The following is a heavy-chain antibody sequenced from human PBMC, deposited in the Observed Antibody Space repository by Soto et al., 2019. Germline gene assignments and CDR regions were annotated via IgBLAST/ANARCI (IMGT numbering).Heavy chain of an antibody. CDR2: IIPVFGIP. V-gene: IGHV1-69*01. D-gene: IGHD3-10*01. J-gene: IGHJ4*01. Sequence: QVQLVQSGAEVKKPGSSVKVSCKASGGIFSTYAISWLRQAPGQGLEWMGGIIPVFGIPNYAQRLQGCVTITADESTSTAYMELSRLRSEDTAVYYCARDRDDYGSGNYYNRIDFWGHVTLVTVCS. CDR3: ARDRDDYGSGNYYNRIDF. CDR1: GGIFSTYA.